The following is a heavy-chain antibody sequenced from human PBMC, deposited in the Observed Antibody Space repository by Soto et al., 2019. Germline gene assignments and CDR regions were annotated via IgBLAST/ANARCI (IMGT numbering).Heavy chain of an antibody. CDR1: GGSISSSSYY. D-gene: IGHD3-22*01. CDR2: IYYSGST. J-gene: IGHJ5*02. V-gene: IGHV4-39*01. CDR3: ARLHYYDSSGYHFDP. Sequence: SETLSLTCTVSGGSISSSSYYWGWIRQPPGKGLEWIGSIYYSGSTYYNPSLKSRVTISVDTSKNQFSLKLSSVTAADTAVYYCARLHYYDSSGYHFDPWGQGTLVTVSS.